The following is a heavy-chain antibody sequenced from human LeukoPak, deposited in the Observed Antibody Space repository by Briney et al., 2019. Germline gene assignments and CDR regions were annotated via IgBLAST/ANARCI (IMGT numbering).Heavy chain of an antibody. Sequence: TGGSLRLSCAASGYIFSRYSIHCVRHARGKGLECVSSISSSSSYIYYADSVKGRFTISRDNAKNSLYLQMSSLRAEDTAVYYCARDFPGGQAFDIWGQGTMVTVSS. CDR2: ISSSSSYI. CDR1: GYIFSRYS. V-gene: IGHV3-21*01. D-gene: IGHD4-23*01. CDR3: ARDFPGGQAFDI. J-gene: IGHJ3*02.